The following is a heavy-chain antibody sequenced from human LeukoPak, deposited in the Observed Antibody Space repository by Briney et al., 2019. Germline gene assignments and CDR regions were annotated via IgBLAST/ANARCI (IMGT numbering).Heavy chain of an antibody. J-gene: IGHJ4*02. Sequence: PGGSLRLSCAASGFTFSSYNMDWVRQAPGKGLEWVSFIDSSSRYIYQADSVKGRFTISRDNAKSSVFLQMNSLRAEDTAVYHCARVGGHCTSTSCPPPDYWGQGTLVTVSS. CDR1: GFTFSSYN. D-gene: IGHD2-2*01. CDR3: ARVGGHCTSTSCPPPDY. CDR2: IDSSSRYI. V-gene: IGHV3-21*01.